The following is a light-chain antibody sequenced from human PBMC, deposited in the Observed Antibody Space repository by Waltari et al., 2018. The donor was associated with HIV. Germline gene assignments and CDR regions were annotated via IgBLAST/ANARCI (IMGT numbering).Light chain of an antibody. J-gene: IGLJ2*01. CDR2: DVN. V-gene: IGLV2-11*01. Sequence: QSALTQPRSVSGSPGPSVTISCTGTSSDVGGYNSVSWYQHHPNKGPKLLIYDVNKRPSGVPDRFSGSKSGNTASLTISGLQAEDEADYYCCSYADTYFVVFGGRTKLTVL. CDR1: SSDVGGYNS. CDR3: CSYADTYFVV.